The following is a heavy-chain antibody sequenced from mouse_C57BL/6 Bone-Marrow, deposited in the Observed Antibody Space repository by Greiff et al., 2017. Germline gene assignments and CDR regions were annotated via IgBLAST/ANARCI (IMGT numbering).Heavy chain of an antibody. CDR3: SHYSNYYFDY. J-gene: IGHJ2*01. CDR2: IYPRDGST. V-gene: IGHV1-85*01. CDR1: GYTFTSYD. D-gene: IGHD2-5*01. Sequence: VQLQQSGPELVTPGASVKLSCKASGYTFTSYDINWVKQRPGQGLEWIGWIYPRDGSTKYNEKFTGKATLTVDTSSSTAYMELHSLTSEDSAVYFCSHYSNYYFDYWGQGTTLTVSS.